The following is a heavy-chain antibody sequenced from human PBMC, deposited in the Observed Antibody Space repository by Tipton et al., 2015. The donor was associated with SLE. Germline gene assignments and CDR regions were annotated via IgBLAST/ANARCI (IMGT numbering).Heavy chain of an antibody. J-gene: IGHJ4*02. CDR1: GYSISSGYY. D-gene: IGHD5-24*01. V-gene: IGHV4-38-2*01. CDR2: IYHSGST. CDR3: ARVEMATEGFDY. Sequence: TLSLTCAVSGYSISSGYYWGWIRQPPGKGLEWIGSIYHSGSTYYNPSLKSRVTISVDTSKNQFSLKLSSVTAADTAVYYCARVEMATEGFDYWGQGTLVTVSS.